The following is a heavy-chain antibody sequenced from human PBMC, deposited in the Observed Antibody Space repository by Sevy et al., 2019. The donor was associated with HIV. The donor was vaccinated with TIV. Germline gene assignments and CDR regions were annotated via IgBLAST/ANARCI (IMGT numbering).Heavy chain of an antibody. CDR3: ARDLRFLEWLLGAFDI. V-gene: IGHV3-21*01. J-gene: IGHJ3*02. D-gene: IGHD3-3*01. Sequence: GGSLRLSCAASGFTFSSYSMNWVRQAPGKRLEWVSSISSSSSYIYYADSVKGRFTISRDNAKNSLYLQMNSLRAEDTAVYYCARDLRFLEWLLGAFDIWGQGTMVTVSS. CDR2: ISSSSSYI. CDR1: GFTFSSYS.